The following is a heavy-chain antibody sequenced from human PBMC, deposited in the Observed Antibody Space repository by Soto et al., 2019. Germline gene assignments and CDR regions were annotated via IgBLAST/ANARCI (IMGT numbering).Heavy chain of an antibody. CDR2: MNPNSANT. D-gene: IGHD1-1*01. Sequence: QVQLVQSGAEVQRPGASVKVSCRASGYAFGDYDISWVRQAPGQGLEWMGWMNPNSANTGYAQKYKSRVSMTRDMSISTAYMELSRLRPEDTAIYYCARMATYGTLNWFDPWGQGALVTVSS. CDR1: GYAFGDYD. J-gene: IGHJ5*02. CDR3: ARMATYGTLNWFDP. V-gene: IGHV1-8*01.